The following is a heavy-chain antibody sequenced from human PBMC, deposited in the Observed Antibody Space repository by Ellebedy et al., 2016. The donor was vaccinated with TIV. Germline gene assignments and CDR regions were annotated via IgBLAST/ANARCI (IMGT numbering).Heavy chain of an antibody. CDR3: AKSAAATYFRYFDY. D-gene: IGHD2-15*01. CDR1: GFTFSSYA. V-gene: IGHV3-23*01. Sequence: GESLKISXAASGFTFSSYAMSWVRQAPGKGLEWVSAISGSGGSTYYADSVKGRFTISRDNSKNTLYLQMNSLRAEDTAVYYCAKSAAATYFRYFDYWGQGTLVTVSS. CDR2: ISGSGGST. J-gene: IGHJ4*02.